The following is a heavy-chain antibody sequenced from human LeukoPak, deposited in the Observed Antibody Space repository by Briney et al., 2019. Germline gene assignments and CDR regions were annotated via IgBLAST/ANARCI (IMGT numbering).Heavy chain of an antibody. Sequence: GESLKISCKGSGYIFTSYWIGWVRQMPGKGLEWMGMIYPGDSDTRYSPSFQGQVSISADKSISTAYLQWSSLKASDTAVYYCARQGNWNYGPMDVWGKGTTVTVSS. D-gene: IGHD1-7*01. J-gene: IGHJ6*04. CDR3: ARQGNWNYGPMDV. CDR1: GYIFTSYW. V-gene: IGHV5-51*01. CDR2: IYPGDSDT.